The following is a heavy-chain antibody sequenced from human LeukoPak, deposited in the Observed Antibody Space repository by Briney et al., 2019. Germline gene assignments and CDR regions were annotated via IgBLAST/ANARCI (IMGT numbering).Heavy chain of an antibody. CDR3: ARHRAYSYSSPFDI. D-gene: IGHD5-18*01. CDR2: IYYSGST. V-gene: IGHV4-59*08. CDR1: GGSSTNYY. J-gene: IGHJ3*02. Sequence: PSETLSLTCRVTGGSSTNYYWSWIRQPPGKGLEWIGDIYYSGSTNSNASLKSRVTIFVDPSKNQFSLRLSSVTAADTAVYYCARHRAYSYSSPFDIWGQGTMVTVSS.